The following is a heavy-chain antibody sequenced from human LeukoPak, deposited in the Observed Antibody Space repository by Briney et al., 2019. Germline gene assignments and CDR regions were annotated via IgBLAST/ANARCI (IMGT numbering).Heavy chain of an antibody. CDR2: INPSGGST. D-gene: IGHD4-17*01. CDR3: ARGGYGDRIDY. Sequence: ASVKVSCKSSGYTFIRYYMHWVRQAPGQGLEWMGIINPSGGSTSYAQKFQGRVTMTRDTSTSTVYMELSRLRSEDTAVYYCARGGYGDRIDYWGQGTLVSVSS. CDR1: GYTFIRYY. V-gene: IGHV1-46*01. J-gene: IGHJ4*02.